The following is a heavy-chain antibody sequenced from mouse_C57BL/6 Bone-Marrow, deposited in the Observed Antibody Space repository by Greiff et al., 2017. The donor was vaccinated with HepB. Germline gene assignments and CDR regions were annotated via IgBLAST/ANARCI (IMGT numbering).Heavy chain of an antibody. V-gene: IGHV5-4*02. CDR2: ISDGGSYT. Sequence: EVMLVESGGGLVKPGGSLKLSCAASGFTFRDYYMYWVRQTPEKRLEWVATISDGGSYTYYPDSVQGRFTISRDNAKNNLYLQMSSLKSEDTAMYYCARAGGCPQAWFANWGQGTLVTVSA. CDR3: ARAGGCPQAWFAN. CDR1: GFTFRDYY. J-gene: IGHJ3*01.